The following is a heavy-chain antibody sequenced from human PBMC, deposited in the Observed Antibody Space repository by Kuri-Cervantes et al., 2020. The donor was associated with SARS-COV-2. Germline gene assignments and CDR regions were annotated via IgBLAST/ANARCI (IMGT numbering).Heavy chain of an antibody. D-gene: IGHD4-23*01. J-gene: IGHJ6*02. CDR3: ARDLFGGGGYYYGMDV. V-gene: IGHV3-30-3*01. CDR1: GFTFSSYA. Sequence: LSLTCAASGFTFSSYAMHWVRQAPGKGLEWVAVISYDGSNKYYADSVKGRFTISRDNSKNTLYLQMNSLRAEDTAVYYCARDLFGGGGYYYGMDVWGQGTTVTVSS. CDR2: ISYDGSNK.